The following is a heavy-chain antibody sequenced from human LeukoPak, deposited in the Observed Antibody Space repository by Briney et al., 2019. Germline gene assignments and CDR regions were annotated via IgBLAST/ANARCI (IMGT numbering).Heavy chain of an antibody. CDR3: AKSRASSAYCGAFDC. CDR2: ISGSGGST. CDR1: GFTFSNCA. Sequence: GGSLRLSCAASGFTFSNCAMSWVRQAPGKGLEWVSVISGSGGSTYYADSVKGRFTISRDNSKNTLFLQMNSLRAEDTAIYYCAKSRASSAYCGAFDCWGQGTLVTVSS. J-gene: IGHJ4*02. V-gene: IGHV3-23*01. D-gene: IGHD6-19*01.